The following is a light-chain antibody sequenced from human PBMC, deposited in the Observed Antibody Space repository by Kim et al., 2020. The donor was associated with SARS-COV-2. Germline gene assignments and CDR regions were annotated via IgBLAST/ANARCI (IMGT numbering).Light chain of an antibody. V-gene: IGLV1-51*01. CDR2: DNN. J-gene: IGLJ2*01. CDR3: GTWDSSLSAVV. Sequence: GPKVTISCSGSSSNIGKNYVSWYQQLPGTAPKLLIYDNNKRPSVIPDRFSGSKSGTSATLGITGLQTGDEADYYCGTWDSSLSAVVFGGGTQLTVL. CDR1: SSNIGKNY.